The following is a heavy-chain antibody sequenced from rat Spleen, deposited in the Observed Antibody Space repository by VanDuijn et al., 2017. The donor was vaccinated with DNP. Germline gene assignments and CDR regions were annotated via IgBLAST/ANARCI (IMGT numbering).Heavy chain of an antibody. V-gene: IGHV5-20*01. CDR2: TSYDGGST. CDR1: GFTFSDYG. CDR3: AKDNYGSYGGYFDY. J-gene: IGHJ2*01. Sequence: EVQLVESGGGLVQPGRSLKLSCAASGFTFSDYGMAWVLQAPTKGLEWVASTSYDGGSTYYRDSVKGRFTISRDNAKSTLYLQMESLRSEDTATYYCAKDNYGSYGGYFDYWGQGVMVAVSS. D-gene: IGHD1-11*01.